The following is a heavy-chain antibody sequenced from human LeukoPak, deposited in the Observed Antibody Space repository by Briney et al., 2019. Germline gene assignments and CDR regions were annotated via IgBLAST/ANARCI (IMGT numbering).Heavy chain of an antibody. D-gene: IGHD5-12*01. V-gene: IGHV3-7*01. CDR1: GFTFSSYW. J-gene: IGHJ6*02. CDR3: ARIYGGYDFYYYYGMDV. Sequence: PGGSLRLSCAASGFTFSSYWMSWVRQAPGKGLEWVANIKQDGSEKYYVDSVEGRFTISRDNAKNSLYLQMNSLRAEDTAVYYCARIYGGYDFYYYYGMDVWGQGATVTVSS. CDR2: IKQDGSEK.